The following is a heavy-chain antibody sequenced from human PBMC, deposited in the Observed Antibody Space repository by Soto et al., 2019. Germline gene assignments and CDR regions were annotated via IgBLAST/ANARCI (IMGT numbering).Heavy chain of an antibody. CDR2: ISSSSSYI. CDR3: ARDQLGGYDYYYYYYGMDV. J-gene: IGHJ6*02. D-gene: IGHD5-12*01. Sequence: EVQLVESGGGLVKPGGSLRLSCAASGFTFSSYSMNWVRQAPGKGLEWVSSISSSSSYIYYADSVKGRFTISRDNAKNSLYLQINGLRSDDTAVYYCARDQLGGYDYYYYYYGMDVWGQGTTVTVSS. V-gene: IGHV3-21*01. CDR1: GFTFSSYS.